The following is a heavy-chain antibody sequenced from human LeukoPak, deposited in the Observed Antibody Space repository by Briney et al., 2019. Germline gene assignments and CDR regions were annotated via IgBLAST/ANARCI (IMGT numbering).Heavy chain of an antibody. D-gene: IGHD3-3*01. CDR2: IRHDVSNK. Sequence: GGSLRPSCAASGFTFSSYGMHWVRKPPGKGLGWVAFIRHDVSNKYYADSVKGRFTISRENSKNTLYLKMNSLRAEDTAVYYCAKDQFLTEWLRRVDYWGQRALGTASS. CDR3: AKDQFLTEWLRRVDY. J-gene: IGHJ4*02. CDR1: GFTFSSYG. V-gene: IGHV3-30*02.